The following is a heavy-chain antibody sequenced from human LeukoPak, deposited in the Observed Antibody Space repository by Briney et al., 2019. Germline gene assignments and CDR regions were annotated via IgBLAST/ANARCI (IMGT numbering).Heavy chain of an antibody. CDR3: ARYASGYSRDY. CDR2: INPSGGST. V-gene: IGHV1-46*01. Sequence: ASVTVSCKASGYTFTNYYMHWVRQAPGQGLEWMGIINPSGGSTTYAQKFQGRVTMTRDTSTSTVYMELSSLRSEDTAVYYCARYASGYSRDYWGQGTLVTVSS. D-gene: IGHD2-15*01. J-gene: IGHJ4*02. CDR1: GYTFTNYY.